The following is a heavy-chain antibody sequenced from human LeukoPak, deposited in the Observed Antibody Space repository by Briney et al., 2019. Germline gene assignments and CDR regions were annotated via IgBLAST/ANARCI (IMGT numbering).Heavy chain of an antibody. D-gene: IGHD1-14*01. CDR1: GYSISSGYY. CDR3: ARDAESPENTALPLV. J-gene: IGHJ4*02. CDR2: IYYSGST. Sequence: SETLSLTCTVSGYSISSGYYWGWIRQPPGKGLEWIGYIYYSGSTNYNPSLKSRVTISVDTSKNQFSLKLSSVTAADTAVYYCARDAESPENTALPLVWGQGTLVTVSS. V-gene: IGHV4-38-2*02.